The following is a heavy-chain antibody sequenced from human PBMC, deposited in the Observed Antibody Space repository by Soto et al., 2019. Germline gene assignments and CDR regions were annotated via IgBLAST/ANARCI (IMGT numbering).Heavy chain of an antibody. J-gene: IGHJ5*02. CDR1: GYTFNTYG. CDR2: ISAYDGKT. V-gene: IGHV1-18*01. D-gene: IGHD3-3*01. CDR3: ARDPHEFWTSYWFEH. Sequence: GASVKVSCKTSGYTFNTYGINWVRQAPGQGLELMGWISAYDGKTTYAEQFQGRVTLTTDTSTSTAYLELRSLRSDDTAIYYCARDPHEFWTSYWFEHWGQGTLVTVSS.